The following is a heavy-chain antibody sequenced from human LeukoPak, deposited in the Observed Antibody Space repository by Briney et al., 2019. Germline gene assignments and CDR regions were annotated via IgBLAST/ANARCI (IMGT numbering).Heavy chain of an antibody. V-gene: IGHV4-59*01. CDR3: ARVAYGDYEEYFQH. D-gene: IGHD4-17*01. J-gene: IGHJ1*01. Sequence: SETLSLTCTVSGGSISSYYWSWIRQPPGKGLEWIGYIYYSGSTNYNPSLKSRVTISVDTSKNQFSLKLSSVTAADTAVYYCARVAYGDYEEYFQHWGQGTLVTVSS. CDR2: IYYSGST. CDR1: GGSISSYY.